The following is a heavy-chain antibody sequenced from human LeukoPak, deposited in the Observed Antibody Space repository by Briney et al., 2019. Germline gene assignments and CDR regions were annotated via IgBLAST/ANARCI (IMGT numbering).Heavy chain of an antibody. CDR2: ISDDGSNK. J-gene: IGHJ4*02. V-gene: IGHV3-30*18. CDR1: GSTFSSYG. D-gene: IGHD6-13*01. CDR3: AKDEMAAAGSFDY. Sequence: GGSLRLSCAASGSTFSSYGMHWVRQAPGKGLEWVAVISDDGSNKYYADSVKGRFTISRDNSKNTLYLQMNSLRAEDTAVYYCAKDEMAAAGSFDYWGQGTLVTVSS.